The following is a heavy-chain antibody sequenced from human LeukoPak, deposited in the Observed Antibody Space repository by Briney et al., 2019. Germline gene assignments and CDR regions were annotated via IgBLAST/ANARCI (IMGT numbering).Heavy chain of an antibody. CDR2: VSSNGAKT. J-gene: IGHJ4*02. D-gene: IGHD4-17*01. Sequence: GGSLRLSCAASGFTFSSYAITWVRQAPGKGLEWVSAVSSNGAKTYYADSVKGRFTISRDNSKNTLYLQMNSLRAEDTAVYYCANEIRPNDYWGQGTQVTVSS. CDR1: GFTFSSYA. CDR3: ANEIRPNDY. V-gene: IGHV3-23*01.